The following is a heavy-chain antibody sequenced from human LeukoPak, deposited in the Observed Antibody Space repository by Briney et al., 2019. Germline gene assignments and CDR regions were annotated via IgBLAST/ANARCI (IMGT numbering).Heavy chain of an antibody. D-gene: IGHD6-13*01. CDR1: GYSTNSAYY. CDR3: ARDDYSSSYYDNHAFDI. CDR2: IHHSGST. Sequence: PSETLSLTCTVSGYSTNSAYYWGWIRQPPGKGLEWIGSIHHSGSTYYNPSLKSRFTISVDTSKNQFSLKLISVTAADTAVYYCARDDYSSSYYDNHAFDIWGQGTRVTVSS. J-gene: IGHJ3*02. V-gene: IGHV4-38-2*02.